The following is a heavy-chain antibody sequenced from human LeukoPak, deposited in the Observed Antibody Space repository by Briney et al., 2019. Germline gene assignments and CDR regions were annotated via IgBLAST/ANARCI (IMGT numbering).Heavy chain of an antibody. J-gene: IGHJ4*02. D-gene: IGHD6-13*01. CDR1: GGSISSYY. V-gene: IGHV4-59*01. Sequence: SETLSLTCTVSGGSISSYYWSWIRQPPGKGLEWIGYIYYSGSTNYNPSLKSRVTISVDTSKNQFSLKLSSVTAADTAVYYCARDLEKIAAAGTGFDYWGQGTLVTVSS. CDR2: IYYSGST. CDR3: ARDLEKIAAAGTGFDY.